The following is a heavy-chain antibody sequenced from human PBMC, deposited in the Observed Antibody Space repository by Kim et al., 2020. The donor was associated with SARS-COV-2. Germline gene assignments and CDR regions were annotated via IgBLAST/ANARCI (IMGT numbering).Heavy chain of an antibody. Sequence: RYSTSFQGQVTISADKSISTAYLQWSSLKASDTAMYYCARHGSYAAAADVWGQGTTVTVSS. D-gene: IGHD6-13*01. CDR3: ARHGSYAAAADV. J-gene: IGHJ6*02. V-gene: IGHV5-51*01.